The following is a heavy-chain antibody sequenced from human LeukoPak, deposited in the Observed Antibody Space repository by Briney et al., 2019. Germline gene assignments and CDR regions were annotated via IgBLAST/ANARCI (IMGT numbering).Heavy chain of an antibody. D-gene: IGHD2-21*02. CDR1: GGSISSYY. J-gene: IGHJ4*02. CDR2: IYSSGDI. Sequence: PSETRSLTCTVSGGSISSYYWSWIRQTPGMGLEWIGYIYSSGDINYNPSLTSRLTMSVDTSNNQVSLKLSSVTAADTAVYFCARQPPNTASFDYWGQGTLVTVSS. CDR3: ARQPPNTASFDY. V-gene: IGHV4-59*01.